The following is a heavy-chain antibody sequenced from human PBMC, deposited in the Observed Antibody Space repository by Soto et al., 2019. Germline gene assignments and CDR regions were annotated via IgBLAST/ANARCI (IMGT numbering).Heavy chain of an antibody. CDR2: IIPIFGTA. CDR1: GGTFSSYA. J-gene: IGHJ4*02. Sequence: GASVKVSCKASGGTFSSYAISWVRQAPGQGLEWMGGIIPIFGTASYAQKFQGRVTITADESTSTAYMELSSLRSEDTAVYYCASGTIGYCSSTSCPWTYWGQGTLVTVSS. D-gene: IGHD2-2*01. CDR3: ASGTIGYCSSTSCPWTY. V-gene: IGHV1-69*13.